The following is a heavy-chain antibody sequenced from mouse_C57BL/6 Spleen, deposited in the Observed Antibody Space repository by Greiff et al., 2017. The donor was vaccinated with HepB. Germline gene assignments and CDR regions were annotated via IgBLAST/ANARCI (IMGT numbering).Heavy chain of an antibody. D-gene: IGHD2-10*02. V-gene: IGHV1-61*01. CDR1: GYTFTSYW. J-gene: IGHJ4*01. CDR2: IYPSDSET. Sequence: VQLQQSGAELVRPGSSVKLSCKASGYTFTSYWMDWVKQRPGQGLEWIGNIYPSDSETHYNQKFKDKATLTVDKSSSTAYMQLSSLTSEDSAVYYCAREGYGSYAMDYWGQGTSVTVSS. CDR3: AREGYGSYAMDY.